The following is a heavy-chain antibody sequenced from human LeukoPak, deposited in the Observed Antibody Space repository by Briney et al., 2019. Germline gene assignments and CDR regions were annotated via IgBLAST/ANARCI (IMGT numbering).Heavy chain of an antibody. CDR3: ARHFSPYNAYFDY. CDR1: GGSISSSSYY. V-gene: IGHV4-61*05. Sequence: SETLSLTCTVSGGSISSSSYYWSWIRQPPGKGLEWIGYIYTSGSTNYNPSLKSRVTISVDTSKNQFSLKLSSVTAADTAVYYCARHFSPYNAYFDYWGQGTLVTVSS. CDR2: IYTSGST. J-gene: IGHJ4*02. D-gene: IGHD1-14*01.